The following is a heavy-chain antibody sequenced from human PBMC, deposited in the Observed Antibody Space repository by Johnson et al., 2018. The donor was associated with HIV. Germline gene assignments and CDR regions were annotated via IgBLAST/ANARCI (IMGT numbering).Heavy chain of an antibody. CDR3: GKDRAVVGNGNDAFDI. J-gene: IGHJ3*02. CDR2: VSFDGSYK. V-gene: IGHV3-30*18. Sequence: QVQLVESGGGVVQPGRSLRLSCAASGFIFCGYGMHWVRQAPGKGLEWVAFVSFDGSYKYSADSVKGRFTISRDTLKNTLYLQMNSLRAEDTAVYYSGKDRAVVGNGNDAFDIWGQGTMVTVSS. D-gene: IGHD4-23*01. CDR1: GFIFCGYG.